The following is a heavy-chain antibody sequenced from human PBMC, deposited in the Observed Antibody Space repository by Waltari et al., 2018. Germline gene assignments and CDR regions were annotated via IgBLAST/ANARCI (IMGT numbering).Heavy chain of an antibody. V-gene: IGHV7-4-1*02. CDR3: ARDPKYCSGGTCKAWFDS. J-gene: IGHJ5*01. Sequence: QAQLVHSGSELKNPGASVKISCRTSGYIFTAHGMHWVRQAPTQGLQWMGWINTNTRNPTYAQDFTGRFVFSLDKSVDTAYLEISSLQSEDTAIYFCARDPKYCSGGTCKAWFDSWGQGTLVSVSS. CDR2: INTNTRNP. D-gene: IGHD2-15*01. CDR1: GYIFTAHG.